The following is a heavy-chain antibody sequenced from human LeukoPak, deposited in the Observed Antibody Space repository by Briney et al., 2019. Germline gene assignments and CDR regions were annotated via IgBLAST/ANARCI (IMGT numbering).Heavy chain of an antibody. V-gene: IGHV3-48*01. CDR2: ISSSSSTI. CDR1: GFTFSSYS. Sequence: GGSLRLSCAASGFTFSSYSMNWVRQAPGKGLEWVSYISSSSSTITYADSVRGRFTISRDNAKNSLYLQMNSLRAEDTAVYYCALETSALDIWGQGTMVTVSS. D-gene: IGHD3-3*01. CDR3: ALETSALDI. J-gene: IGHJ3*02.